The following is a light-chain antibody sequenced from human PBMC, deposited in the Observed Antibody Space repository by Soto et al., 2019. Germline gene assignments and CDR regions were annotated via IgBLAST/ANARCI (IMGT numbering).Light chain of an antibody. J-gene: IGKJ5*01. V-gene: IGKV1-33*01. CDR3: QQYDNLPIT. CDR2: DAS. Sequence: DIQMTQSPSSLSASVGDRVTITCQASQAISNYLNWYQQKPGKAPKLLIYDASNLETGVPSRFSGSGSGTDFTFTISSLQPADIATYYCQQYDNLPITFGQGTRLEIK. CDR1: QAISNY.